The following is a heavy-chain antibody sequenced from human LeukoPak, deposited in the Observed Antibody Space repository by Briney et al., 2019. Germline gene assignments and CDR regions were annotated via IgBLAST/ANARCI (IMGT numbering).Heavy chain of an antibody. CDR2: IYHSGST. J-gene: IGHJ4*02. V-gene: IGHV4-4*02. Sequence: GSLRLSCAASGFTFVSYNMNWVRQPPGKGLEWIGEIYHSGSTNYNPSLKSRVTISVDKSKNQFSLKLSSVTAADTAVFYCVRGTSAVRNLDSWGQGTLVTVSS. D-gene: IGHD1-14*01. CDR1: GFTFVSYNM. CDR3: VRGTSAVRNLDS.